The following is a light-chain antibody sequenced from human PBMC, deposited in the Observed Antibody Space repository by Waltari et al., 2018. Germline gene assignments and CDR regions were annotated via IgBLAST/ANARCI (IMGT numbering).Light chain of an antibody. V-gene: IGKV1-39*01. CDR3: QQSYSTPKT. Sequence: DIQMTQSPSSLSASVGDRVTITCRASQSISSSLNWYQQKPGKAPKLQIYAASSLQTGVPSRFSGSGSGTDFTLTISSLQPEDFATYYCQQSYSTPKTFGPGTEVDIK. CDR2: AAS. J-gene: IGKJ3*01. CDR1: QSISSS.